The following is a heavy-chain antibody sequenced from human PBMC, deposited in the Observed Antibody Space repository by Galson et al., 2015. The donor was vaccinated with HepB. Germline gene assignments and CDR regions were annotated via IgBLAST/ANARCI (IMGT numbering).Heavy chain of an antibody. CDR3: ARPRDSSGYYSLDY. CDR1: GFTFSSYS. D-gene: IGHD3-22*01. CDR2: ISSSSSTI. J-gene: IGHJ4*02. Sequence: SLRLSCAASGFTFSSYSMNWVRQAPGKGLEWVSYISSSSSTIYYADSVKGRFTISRDNAKNSLYLQMNSLRAEDTAVYYCARPRDSSGYYSLDYWGQGTLVTVSS. V-gene: IGHV3-48*01.